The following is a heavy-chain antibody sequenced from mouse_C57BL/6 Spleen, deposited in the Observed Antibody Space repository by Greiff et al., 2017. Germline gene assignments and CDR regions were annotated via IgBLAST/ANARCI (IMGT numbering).Heavy chain of an antibody. J-gene: IGHJ3*01. V-gene: IGHV1-64*01. D-gene: IGHD2-4*01. CDR3: ARIYYDYDFRFAY. CDR2: IHPNSGST. CDR1: GYTFTSYW. Sequence: QVQLQQPGAELVKPGASVKLSCKASGYTFTSYWMHWVKQRPGPGLEWIGMIHPNSGSTNYNEKFKSKATLTVDKSSSTAYMQLSSLTSEDSAVYYCARIYYDYDFRFAYWGQGTLVTVSA.